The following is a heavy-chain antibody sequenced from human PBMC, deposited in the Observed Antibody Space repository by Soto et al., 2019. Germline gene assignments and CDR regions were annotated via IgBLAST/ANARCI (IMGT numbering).Heavy chain of an antibody. Sequence: GSLRLSCAASGFIFSDYYMSWIRQAPGKGLEWISYISTISSYTDYADSVKGRFTISRDNAKNSLYLLMDSLRAEDTAVYYCARDIVATITALYYYYYGMDVWGQGTTVTVSS. CDR2: ISTISSYT. CDR1: GFIFSDYY. V-gene: IGHV3-11*06. CDR3: ARDIVATITALYYYYYGMDV. J-gene: IGHJ6*02. D-gene: IGHD5-12*01.